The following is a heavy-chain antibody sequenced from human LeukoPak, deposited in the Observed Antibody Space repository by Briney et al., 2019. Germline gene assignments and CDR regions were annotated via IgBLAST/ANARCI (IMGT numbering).Heavy chain of an antibody. CDR2: IKTDGSET. V-gene: IGHV3-74*01. J-gene: IGHJ5*02. CDR3: SKPLGDNGHH. Sequence: GGSLRLSCAASGFTFSNYWMHWFRQAPGKGLVWVSCIKTDGSETGYADSAKGRFTISRDNAKNTLYLQMNSLRAEDTAVYYCSKPLGDNGHHWRQGTLVTVSS. CDR1: GFTFSNYW. D-gene: IGHD4-17*01.